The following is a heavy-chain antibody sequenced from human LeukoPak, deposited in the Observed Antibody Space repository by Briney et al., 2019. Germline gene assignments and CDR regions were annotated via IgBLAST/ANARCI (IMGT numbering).Heavy chain of an antibody. CDR2: INAGNGNT. Sequence: EASVKVSCKASGYTFTSYAMHWVRQAPGQRLEWMGWINAGNGNTRYSQKFQGRVTITRDTSASTAYMELSSLRSEDTAVYYCARSYYAPNWFDPWGQGTLVTVSS. J-gene: IGHJ5*02. CDR3: ARSYYAPNWFDP. D-gene: IGHD2/OR15-2a*01. V-gene: IGHV1-3*01. CDR1: GYTFTSYA.